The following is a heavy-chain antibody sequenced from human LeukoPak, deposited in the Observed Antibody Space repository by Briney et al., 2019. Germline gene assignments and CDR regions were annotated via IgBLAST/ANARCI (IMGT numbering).Heavy chain of an antibody. J-gene: IGHJ4*02. Sequence: SETLSLTCTVSGGSIISYYWSWIRQPPGKGLEWIGYIYYSGSTNYNPSLKSRVTISVDTSKNQFSLKLSSVTAADTAVYYCARETSSSWFDYWGQGTLVTVSS. D-gene: IGHD6-13*01. CDR2: IYYSGST. CDR1: GGSIISYY. CDR3: ARETSSSWFDY. V-gene: IGHV4-59*01.